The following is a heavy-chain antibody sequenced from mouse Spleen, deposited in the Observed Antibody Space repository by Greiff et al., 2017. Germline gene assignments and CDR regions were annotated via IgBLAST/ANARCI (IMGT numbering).Heavy chain of an antibody. V-gene: IGHV7-1*02. CDR1: GFTFSDFY. CDR3: AREAYGSY. CDR2: RRNKANDYTT. D-gene: IGHD2-2*01. J-gene: IGHJ3*01. Sequence: EVMLVESGGGLVQPGGSLRLSCATSGFTFSDFYMAWVRQPPGKRLEWIAARRNKANDYTTEYSASVKGRFIVSRDTSQSILYLQMNALRAEDTAIYYCAREAYGSYWGQGTLVTVSA.